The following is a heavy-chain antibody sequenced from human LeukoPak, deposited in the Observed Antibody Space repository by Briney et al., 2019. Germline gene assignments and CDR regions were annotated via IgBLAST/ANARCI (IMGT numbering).Heavy chain of an antibody. V-gene: IGHV4-59*01. CDR2: IYYSGST. CDR3: ASARKRNYSSFNHYYYGMDV. J-gene: IGHJ6*02. Sequence: SETLSLTCTVSGVSISSYYWSWIRQPPGKGLEWIGYIYYSGSTNYNPSLKSRVTISVDTSKNQFSLKLSSVTAADTAVYYCASARKRNYSSFNHYYYGMDVWGQGTTVTVSS. CDR1: GVSISSYY. D-gene: IGHD6-6*01.